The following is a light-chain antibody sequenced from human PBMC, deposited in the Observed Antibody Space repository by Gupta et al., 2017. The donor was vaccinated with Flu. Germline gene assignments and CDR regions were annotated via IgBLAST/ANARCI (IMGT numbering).Light chain of an antibody. CDR1: QSVRSY. CDR3: QQSYSSPRA. V-gene: IGKV1-39*01. J-gene: IGKJ1*01. Sequence: DIQMTQSPPSLSASVGDRVTITCRASQSVRSYLNWYQQKPGKAPKLLIYDASSLQSGVPSRFSGSGSGTDFTLTISSRQPEDFATYYCQQSYSSPRAFGQGTQV. CDR2: DAS.